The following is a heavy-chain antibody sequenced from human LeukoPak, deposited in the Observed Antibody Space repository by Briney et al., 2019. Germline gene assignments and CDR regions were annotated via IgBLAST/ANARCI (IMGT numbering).Heavy chain of an antibody. CDR3: ARGRGSGGYYYYYYGMDV. CDR1: GGSISSYY. Sequence: SETLSLTCTVSGGSISSYYWSWIRQPPGKGLEWIGEINHSGSTNYNPSLKSRVTISVDTSKNQFSLKLSSVTAADTAVYYCARGRGSGGYYYYYYGMDVWGQGTTVTVSS. V-gene: IGHV4-34*01. J-gene: IGHJ6*02. D-gene: IGHD3-16*01. CDR2: INHSGST.